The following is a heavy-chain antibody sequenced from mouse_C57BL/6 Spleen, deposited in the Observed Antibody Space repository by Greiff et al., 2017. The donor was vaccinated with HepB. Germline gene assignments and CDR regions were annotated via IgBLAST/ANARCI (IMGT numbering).Heavy chain of an antibody. CDR2: INPYNGGT. V-gene: IGHV1-19*01. J-gene: IGHJ4*01. CDR3: ARKGRGVTPYYAMDY. Sequence: EVQLQQSGPVLVKPGASVKMSCKASGYTFTDYYMNWVKQSHGKSLEWIGVINPYNGGTSYNQKFKGKATLTVDKSSSTAYMELNSLTSEDSAVYYCARKGRGVTPYYAMDYWGQGTSVTVSS. D-gene: IGHD2-2*01. CDR1: GYTFTDYY.